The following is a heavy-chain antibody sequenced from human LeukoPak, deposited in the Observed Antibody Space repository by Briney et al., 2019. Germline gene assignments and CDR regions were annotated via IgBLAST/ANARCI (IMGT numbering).Heavy chain of an antibody. CDR1: GFTFSSYG. J-gene: IGHJ3*02. V-gene: IGHV3-30*03. Sequence: GGSLRLSCAASGFTFSSYGMHWVRQAPGKGLEWVAVISYDGSNKYYADSVKGRFTISRDNSKNTLYLQMNSLRAEDTAVYYCARVMITFGGVIVIGAFDIWGQGTMVTVSS. CDR2: ISYDGSNK. CDR3: ARVMITFGGVIVIGAFDI. D-gene: IGHD3-16*02.